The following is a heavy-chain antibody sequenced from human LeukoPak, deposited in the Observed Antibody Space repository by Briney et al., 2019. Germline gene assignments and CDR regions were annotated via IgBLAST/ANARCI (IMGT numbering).Heavy chain of an antibody. CDR2: IIPILGIA. J-gene: IGHJ3*02. CDR3: ARDRSIVPAATDDAFDI. Sequence: SVKVSCKASGGTFSSYTISWVRQAPGQGLEWMGRIIPILGIANYAQKFQGRVTITAEKSTSTAYMELSSLRSEDTAVYYCARDRSIVPAATDDAFDIWGQGTMVTVSS. CDR1: GGTFSSYT. V-gene: IGHV1-69*04. D-gene: IGHD2-2*01.